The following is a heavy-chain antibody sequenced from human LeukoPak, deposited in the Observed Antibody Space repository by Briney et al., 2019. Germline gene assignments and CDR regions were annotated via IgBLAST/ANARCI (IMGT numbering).Heavy chain of an antibody. CDR3: ARRDYSSGRDY. D-gene: IGHD3-22*01. Sequence: PSETLSLTCTVSGDSISSGYYWGWIRQPPGKGLEWIGTINDSGNTYDNPSLKSRVTISVDTSKNQFSLQLSSVTAADTAVYYCARRDYSSGRDYWGQGTLVTVSS. CDR1: GDSISSGYY. J-gene: IGHJ4*02. V-gene: IGHV4-38-2*02. CDR2: INDSGNT.